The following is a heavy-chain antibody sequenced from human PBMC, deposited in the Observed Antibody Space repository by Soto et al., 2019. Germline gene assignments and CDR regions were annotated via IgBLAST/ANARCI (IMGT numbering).Heavy chain of an antibody. CDR2: ISYDGSNK. V-gene: IGHV3-30-3*01. J-gene: IGHJ6*02. CDR1: GFTFSSYA. Sequence: GRSLRLSCAASGFTFSSYAMHWVRQSPGEGLERVEVISYDGSNKYYADSVKGRFTISRDNSKNTLYLRMNSLRAQDTAVYYCARDQDRRQLVPLRAFYYYYGMDVWGQGTTVTVSS. CDR3: ARDQDRRQLVPLRAFYYYYGMDV. D-gene: IGHD6-13*01.